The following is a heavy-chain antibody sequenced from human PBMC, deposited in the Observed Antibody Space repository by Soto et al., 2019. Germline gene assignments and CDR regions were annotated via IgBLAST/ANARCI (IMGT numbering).Heavy chain of an antibody. J-gene: IGHJ4*02. V-gene: IGHV3-13*01. CDR2: IGTAGDT. CDR3: ARSRGGGFDFDY. Sequence: GGSLRLSCAASGFTFSSYDMHWVRQATGKGLEWVSAIGTAGDTYYPGSVKGRFTISRENAKNSLYLQMNSLRAGDTAVYYCARSRGGGFDFDYWGQGTLVTVSS. CDR1: GFTFSSYD. D-gene: IGHD3-10*01.